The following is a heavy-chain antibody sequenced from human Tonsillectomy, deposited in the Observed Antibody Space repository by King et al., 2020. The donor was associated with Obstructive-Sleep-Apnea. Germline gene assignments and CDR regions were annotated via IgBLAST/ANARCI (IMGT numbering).Heavy chain of an antibody. J-gene: IGHJ3*02. D-gene: IGHD5-18*01. CDR3: ARSAYSYDYAFDI. CDR1: GGSISSYY. CDR2: IYYSGST. V-gene: IGHV4-59*08. Sequence: QLQESGPGLVKPSETLSLTCTVSGGSISSYYWSWIRQPPGQGLEWIGYIYYSGSTNYNPSLKSQVTISVDTSKSQFSLNLSPVTAADTAVYYCARSAYSYDYAFDIWGQGTMVTVSS.